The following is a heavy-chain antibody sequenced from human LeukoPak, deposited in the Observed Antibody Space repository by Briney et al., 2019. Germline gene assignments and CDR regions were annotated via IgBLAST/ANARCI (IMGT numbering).Heavy chain of an antibody. J-gene: IGHJ3*02. Sequence: PGGSLRLSCAASGFTVSSNYMSWVRQAPGKGLEWVSVIYSGGSTYYADSVKGRFTISRDNSKNTLYLQMNSLRAEDTAVYYCARVNSGRAFDIWGQETMVTVSS. CDR1: GFTVSSNY. V-gene: IGHV3-53*01. D-gene: IGHD1-26*01. CDR3: ARVNSGRAFDI. CDR2: IYSGGST.